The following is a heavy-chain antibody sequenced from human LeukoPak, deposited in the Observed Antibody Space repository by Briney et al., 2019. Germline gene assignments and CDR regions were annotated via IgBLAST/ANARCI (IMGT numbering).Heavy chain of an antibody. J-gene: IGHJ4*02. D-gene: IGHD2-21*02. Sequence: PGRSLRLSCTASGFTFCDYTMSWVRQAPGKGLEWVGFIRSKAYGGTTEYAASVKGRFTISRDDSKSIAYLQMNSLKTEDTAVYYCSRDEGAYCGGDCYSDFDYWGQGTLVTVSS. CDR2: IRSKAYGGTT. V-gene: IGHV3-49*04. CDR1: GFTFCDYT. CDR3: SRDEGAYCGGDCYSDFDY.